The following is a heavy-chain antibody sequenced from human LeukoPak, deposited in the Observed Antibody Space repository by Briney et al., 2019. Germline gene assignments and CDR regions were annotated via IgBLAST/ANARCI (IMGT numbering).Heavy chain of an antibody. V-gene: IGHV1-18*01. Sequence: GASVKVSCKASGYTFTCYGITWVRQAPGQGLEWMGWISAYKGNTNYAQKFQGRVTMTTDTSTSTVYMELRSLRSDDTAMYYCASRSGTYPYYFDYWGQGTLVTVSS. CDR2: ISAYKGNT. D-gene: IGHD1-26*01. CDR1: GYTFTCYG. J-gene: IGHJ4*02. CDR3: ASRSGTYPYYFDY.